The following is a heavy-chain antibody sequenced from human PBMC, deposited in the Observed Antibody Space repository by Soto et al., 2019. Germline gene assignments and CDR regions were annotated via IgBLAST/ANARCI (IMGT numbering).Heavy chain of an antibody. V-gene: IGHV1-46*03. CDR2: INPSGGST. CDR3: AREGGLGTTVTSGFDY. D-gene: IGHD4-17*01. CDR1: GYTFTSYY. J-gene: IGHJ4*02. Sequence: QVQLVQSGAEVKKPGASVKVSCKASGYTFTSYYMHWVRQAPGQGLERMGIINPSGGSTSYAQKFPSRVTMTRDTSTSTVYMELSSLRSEATAVYYCAREGGLGTTVTSGFDYWGQGTLVTVSS.